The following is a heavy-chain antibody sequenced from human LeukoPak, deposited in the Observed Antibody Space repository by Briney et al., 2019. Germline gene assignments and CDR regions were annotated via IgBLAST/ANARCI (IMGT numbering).Heavy chain of an antibody. V-gene: IGHV1-46*03. CDR2: INPSSGSA. Sequence: ASVKVSCKASGYTFSTYYIHWVRQAPGQGLEWMGIINPSSGSANYAQKLQGRVTMTRDTSTSTVYMELSSLRSEDTAVYYCAREDWNDVKEGLEEYWGQGTLVTVSS. CDR3: AREDWNDVKEGLEEY. D-gene: IGHD1-1*01. CDR1: GYTFSTYY. J-gene: IGHJ4*02.